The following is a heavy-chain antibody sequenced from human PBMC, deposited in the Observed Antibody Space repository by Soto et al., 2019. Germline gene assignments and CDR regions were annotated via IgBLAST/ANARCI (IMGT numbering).Heavy chain of an antibody. Sequence: PSDTLSLTCTVSGGSISSYYWSWIRQPPGKGLEWIGYIYYSGSTNYNPSLKSRVTISVDTSKNQFSLKLSSVTAADTAVYYCARVGVARYDPWGQGSRVTVSS. CDR2: IYYSGST. D-gene: IGHD3-16*01. CDR1: GGSISSYY. V-gene: IGHV4-59*01. CDR3: ARVGVARYDP. J-gene: IGHJ5*02.